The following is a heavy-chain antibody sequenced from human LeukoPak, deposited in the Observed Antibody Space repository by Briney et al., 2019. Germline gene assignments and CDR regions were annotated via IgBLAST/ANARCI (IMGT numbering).Heavy chain of an antibody. CDR1: GFTFSSYG. CDR2: IRYDGSNK. Sequence: PAGSLRLSCAASGFTFSSYGMHWIRQAPGKGQGWGAFIRYDGSNKYYADSVKGRFTISRDNSKNTLYLQMNSLRAEDTALYYWAKDSSGSSSRFLNWFDPWGQGTLVTVSS. D-gene: IGHD6-13*01. J-gene: IGHJ5*02. CDR3: AKDSSGSSSRFLNWFDP. V-gene: IGHV3-30*02.